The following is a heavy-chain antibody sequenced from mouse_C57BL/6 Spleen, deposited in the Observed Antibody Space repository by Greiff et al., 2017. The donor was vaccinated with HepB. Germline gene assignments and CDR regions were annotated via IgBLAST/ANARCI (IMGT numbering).Heavy chain of an antibody. CDR1: GYSITSGYD. Sequence: VQLQQSGPGMVKPSQSLSLTCTVTGYSITSGYDWHWIRHFPGNKLEWMGYISYSGSTNYNPSLKSRISITHDTSKNHFFLKLNSVTTEDTATYYCARRGVRDAMDYWGQGTSVTVSS. V-gene: IGHV3-1*01. CDR2: ISYSGST. J-gene: IGHJ4*01. CDR3: ARRGVRDAMDY.